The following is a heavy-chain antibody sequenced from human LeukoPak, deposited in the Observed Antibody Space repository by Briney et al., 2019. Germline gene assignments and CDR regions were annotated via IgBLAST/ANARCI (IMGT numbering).Heavy chain of an antibody. Sequence: PGGSLRLSCAASGFTFSSYAMSWVRQAPGKGLEWVSAISGSGGCTYYADSVKGRFTISRDNSKNTLYLQMNSLRAEDTAVYYCAKAQPQGEYDFWSGYLYYFDYWGQGTLVTVSS. CDR2: ISGSGGCT. CDR3: AKAQPQGEYDFWSGYLYYFDY. V-gene: IGHV3-23*01. J-gene: IGHJ4*02. D-gene: IGHD3-3*01. CDR1: GFTFSSYA.